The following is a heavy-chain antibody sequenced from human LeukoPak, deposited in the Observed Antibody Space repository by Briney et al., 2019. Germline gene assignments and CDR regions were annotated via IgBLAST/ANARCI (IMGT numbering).Heavy chain of an antibody. CDR1: GYTFTSYD. CDR2: MNPNSGNT. V-gene: IGHV1-8*01. CDR3: ARGQKDIAAAGTTFDY. J-gene: IGHJ4*02. D-gene: IGHD6-13*01. Sequence: ASVKVSCKASGYTFTSYDINWVRQATGQGLEWMGWMNPNSGNTGYAQKFQGRVTTTRNTSMSTAYMELSSLRSEDTAVYYCARGQKDIAAAGTTFDYWGQGTLVTVSS.